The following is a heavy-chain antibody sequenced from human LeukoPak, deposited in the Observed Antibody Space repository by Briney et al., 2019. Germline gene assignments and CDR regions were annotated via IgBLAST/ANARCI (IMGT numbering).Heavy chain of an antibody. Sequence: PGGSLRLSCAASGFTFRSYFMTWVRQAPGKGLEWVSDISDDGGSPYYADFVKGRFTVSRDNSKNTLFLQMHSLIGDDTAIYYCAKLGRYQKPLDDYWGQGTPVTASS. CDR3: AKLGRYQKPLDDY. D-gene: IGHD2-2*01. CDR1: GFTFRSYF. CDR2: ISDDGGSP. V-gene: IGHV3-23*01. J-gene: IGHJ4*02.